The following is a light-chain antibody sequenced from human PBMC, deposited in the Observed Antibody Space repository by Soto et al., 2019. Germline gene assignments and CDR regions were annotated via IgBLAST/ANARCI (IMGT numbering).Light chain of an antibody. CDR3: QQYYSSPGT. V-gene: IGKV4-1*01. J-gene: IGKJ2*01. CDR1: QSVLYSSNNKNY. Sequence: DIVMTQSPDSLAVSLGERATINCKSSQSVLYSSNNKNYVAWYQQKPGQPPKLLIYWASTRESGVPDRFSGSGSGTDFTLPISSLQVEDVAVYYCQQYYSSPGTFGQGTKLEIK. CDR2: WAS.